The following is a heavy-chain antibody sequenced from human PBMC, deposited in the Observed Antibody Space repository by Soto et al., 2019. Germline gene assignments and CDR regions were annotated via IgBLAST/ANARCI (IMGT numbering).Heavy chain of an antibody. Sequence: EVQLLESGGDLVQPGGSLILSCAASGFTFGIYAMTWFRQAPGKGLEWVSTISATGGSTFYADSVKGRFTISRDNSKNTLYLQMNSLRAEDTAIYYCAKDLSSYYYFDFWGQGTLVTVSS. CDR2: ISATGGST. V-gene: IGHV3-23*01. CDR1: GFTFGIYA. J-gene: IGHJ4*02. D-gene: IGHD2-15*01. CDR3: AKDLSSYYYFDF.